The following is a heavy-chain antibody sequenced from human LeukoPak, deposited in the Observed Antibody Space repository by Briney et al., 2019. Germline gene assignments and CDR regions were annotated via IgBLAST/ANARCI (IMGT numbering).Heavy chain of an antibody. CDR1: GFTFSSYE. Sequence: GGSLRLSCAASGFTFSSYEMNWVRQAPGKGLEWVSYISSSGSTIYYADSVKGRFTISRDNAKNSLYLQMNSLRAEDTAVYYCARVDTAMVSYGPQPNHWYFDLWGRGTLVTVSS. CDR2: ISSSGSTI. J-gene: IGHJ2*01. D-gene: IGHD5-18*01. V-gene: IGHV3-48*03. CDR3: ARVDTAMVSYGPQPNHWYFDL.